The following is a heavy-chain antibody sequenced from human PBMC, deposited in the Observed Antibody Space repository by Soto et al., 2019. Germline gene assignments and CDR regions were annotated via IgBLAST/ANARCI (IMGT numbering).Heavy chain of an antibody. J-gene: IGHJ3*02. CDR1: GGSISSSSYY. CDR3: ARHYSTMVRGVIQPFDI. CDR2: IYYSGST. D-gene: IGHD3-10*01. V-gene: IGHV4-39*01. Sequence: SETLSLTCTVPGGSISSSSYYWGWIRQPPGKGLEWIGSIYYSGSTYYNPSLKSRVTISVDTSKNQFSLKLSSVTAADTAVYYCARHYSTMVRGVIQPFDIWGQGTMVTVSS.